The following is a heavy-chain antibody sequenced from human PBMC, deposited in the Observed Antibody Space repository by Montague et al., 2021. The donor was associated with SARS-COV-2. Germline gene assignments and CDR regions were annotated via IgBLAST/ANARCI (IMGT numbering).Heavy chain of an antibody. J-gene: IGHJ4*02. Sequence: PALVKPTQTLTLTCTFSGFSLSSPNVGVGWIRQPPGKALEWVAVIYSNDDKRYSPSLKSRLTITKDTSKNQVVLTMTNMDPVDTATYYCVHSYADYLFDYWGQGTLVSVS. D-gene: IGHD4-17*01. V-gene: IGHV2-5*01. CDR2: IYSNDDK. CDR1: GFSLSSPNVG. CDR3: VHSYADYLFDY.